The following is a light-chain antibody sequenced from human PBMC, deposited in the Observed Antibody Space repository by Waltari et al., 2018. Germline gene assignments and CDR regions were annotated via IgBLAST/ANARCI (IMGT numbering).Light chain of an antibody. CDR2: GAS. CDR3: QQYNNWPPWT. Sequence: EIVMTQSPATLSLSPGERATLSCRASQSVNNNLAWYQQKPGQGPRLLIYGASTRATATPAKISGSGSVTEFTVTISSLQSEDFAVYYCQQYNNWPPWTFGQGTKVEIK. V-gene: IGKV3-15*01. J-gene: IGKJ1*01. CDR1: QSVNNN.